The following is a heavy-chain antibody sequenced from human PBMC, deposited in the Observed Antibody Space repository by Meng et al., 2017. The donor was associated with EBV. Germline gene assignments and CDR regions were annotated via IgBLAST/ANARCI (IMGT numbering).Heavy chain of an antibody. V-gene: IGHV1-69*06. CDR2: IIPIFGTA. J-gene: IGHJ4*02. CDR3: ARAEIAAAGRLDY. Sequence: VQAGQAGAGVEEPGSAVKGSLKASGGTFSSYAISWVRQAPGQGLEWMGGIIPIFGTANYAQKFQGRVTITADKSTSTAYMELSSLRSEDTAVYYCARAEIAAAGRLDYWGQGTLVTVSS. D-gene: IGHD6-13*01. CDR1: GGTFSSYA.